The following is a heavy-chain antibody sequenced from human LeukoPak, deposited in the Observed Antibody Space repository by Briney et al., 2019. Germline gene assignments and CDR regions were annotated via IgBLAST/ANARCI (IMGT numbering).Heavy chain of an antibody. J-gene: IGHJ4*02. V-gene: IGHV4-61*01. D-gene: IGHD6-13*01. Sequence: SETLSLTCSVSGGSVSSGSYYWSWIRQPPGKGLEWIAYIYHSGSTSYNPSLQSRVTISLDISQNQVSLRLSSVTAADMAVYYCASGRGFSGSWFDYWGQGILVTVSS. CDR2: IYHSGST. CDR3: ASGRGFSGSWFDY. CDR1: GGSVSSGSYY.